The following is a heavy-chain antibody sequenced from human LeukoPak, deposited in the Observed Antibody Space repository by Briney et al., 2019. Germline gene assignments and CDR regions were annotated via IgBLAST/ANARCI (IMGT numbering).Heavy chain of an antibody. CDR1: GYTFTTYG. CDR2: VSGNNGNT. D-gene: IGHD3-3*01. V-gene: IGHV1-18*01. Sequence: GASVKVSCKASGYTFTTYGINWVRRAPGQGLEWMGWVSGNNGNTNYAQKLQGRVTMTTDTSTNTAYMELRSLRSDDTAVYYCARSVYDFWSGYYAWGQGSLVTVSS. CDR3: ARSVYDFWSGYYA. J-gene: IGHJ5*02.